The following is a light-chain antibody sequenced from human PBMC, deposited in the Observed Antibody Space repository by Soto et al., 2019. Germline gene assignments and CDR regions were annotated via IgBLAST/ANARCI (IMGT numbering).Light chain of an antibody. V-gene: IGKV1-39*01. CDR2: GAY. CDR1: QRIDSN. Sequence: DIQMPRSPSSLSGSVSDRVTITFRATQRIDSNVNWYPQKPGKAPKPRIYGAYSLQSGVPPRFSGSGSGTDFPLPISSLQPEDFATWYCTLSYSTPLLGGGTPV. J-gene: IGKJ4*01. CDR3: TLSYSTPL.